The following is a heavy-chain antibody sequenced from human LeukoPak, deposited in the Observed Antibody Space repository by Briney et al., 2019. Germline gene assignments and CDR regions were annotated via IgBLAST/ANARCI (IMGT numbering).Heavy chain of an antibody. J-gene: IGHJ6*03. D-gene: IGHD5-24*01. CDR3: TTGVGYRTYYYYYMDV. V-gene: IGHV3-15*01. CDR1: GFTFSNAW. Sequence: GGSLRLSCAASGFTFSNAWMSWVRQAPGKGLEWVGRIKSKTDGGTTDYAAPVKGRFTISRDDSKNTLYLQMNSLKTEDTAVYYCTTGVGYRTYYYYYMDVWGKGTRSPSP. CDR2: IKSKTDGGTT.